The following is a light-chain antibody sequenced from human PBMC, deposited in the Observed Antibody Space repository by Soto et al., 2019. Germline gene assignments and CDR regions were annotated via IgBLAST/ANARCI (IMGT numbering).Light chain of an antibody. CDR2: DAS. CDR3: HQRGTWPPLFA. V-gene: IGKV3-11*01. Sequence: EIVLTQSPATLSLSPGERATLSCRASQSVTSNFAWYQQKPGQAPRLLIYDASKRATGVPARFSGSGSGTDFSLTISSLEPEDFAVYYCHQRGTWPPLFAFGPGTRVDI. J-gene: IGKJ3*01. CDR1: QSVTSN.